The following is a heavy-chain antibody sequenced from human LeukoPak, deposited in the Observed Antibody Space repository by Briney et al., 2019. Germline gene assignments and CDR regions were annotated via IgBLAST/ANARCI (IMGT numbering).Heavy chain of an antibody. CDR3: AKDWIQFNRVFDCFDS. CDR2: IGNTET. D-gene: IGHD5-18*01. V-gene: IGHV3-23*01. CDR1: GFPFETNA. J-gene: IGHJ4*02. Sequence: GGSLRLSCATSGFPFETNAMSWVRQTPGKGLEWVATIGNTETFYADSVTGRFTISRDNSKNTVNLQMNRLRVEDTAIYYCAKDWIQFNRVFDCFDSWGQGTLVTVSS.